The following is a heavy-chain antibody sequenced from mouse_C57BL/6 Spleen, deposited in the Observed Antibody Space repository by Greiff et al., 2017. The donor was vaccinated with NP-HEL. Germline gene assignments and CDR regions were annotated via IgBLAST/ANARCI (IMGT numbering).Heavy chain of an antibody. CDR3: ARGGSTMVTDAMDY. V-gene: IGHV1-62-3*01. Sequence: QVQLQQPGAELVKPGASVKLSCKASGYTFTSYWMHWVKPRPGRGLEWIGRIDPNSGGTKYNEKFKSKATLTVDKPSSTAYMQLSSLTSEDTAVYYCARGGSTMVTDAMDYWGQGTSVTVSS. CDR2: IDPNSGGT. D-gene: IGHD2-2*01. J-gene: IGHJ4*01. CDR1: GYTFTSYW.